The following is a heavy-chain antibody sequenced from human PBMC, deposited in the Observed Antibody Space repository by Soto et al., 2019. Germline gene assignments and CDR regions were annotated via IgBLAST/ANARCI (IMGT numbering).Heavy chain of an antibody. D-gene: IGHD2-15*01. CDR1: GGSISDISYC. J-gene: IGHJ5*02. CDR2: MFYSGAT. Sequence: SETLSLTCTVSGGSISDISYCWGWIRQPPGKGLQWIGCMFYSGATYYNPSLRNRVTLSVDTSNNEFSLKLVSVTAPDTAVYYCARHKSGSDWLDPWGQGTLVTVSS. V-gene: IGHV4-39*01. CDR3: ARHKSGSDWLDP.